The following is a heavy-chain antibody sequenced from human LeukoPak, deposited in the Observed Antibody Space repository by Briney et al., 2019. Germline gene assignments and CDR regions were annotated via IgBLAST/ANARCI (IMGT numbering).Heavy chain of an antibody. CDR2: IIPMFGTA. CDR3: AREPSGYCSDDGCQDWFDP. J-gene: IGHJ5*02. V-gene: IGHV1-69*13. D-gene: IGHD2-15*01. CDR1: GGTFSSSA. Sequence: ASVKVSCKTSGGTFSSSAISWVRQAPGQGLEWMGGIIPMFGTANYAQKFQGRVTITADESTSTAYMELSSLRSEDTAVYYCAREPSGYCSDDGCQDWFDPWGQGTLVTVS.